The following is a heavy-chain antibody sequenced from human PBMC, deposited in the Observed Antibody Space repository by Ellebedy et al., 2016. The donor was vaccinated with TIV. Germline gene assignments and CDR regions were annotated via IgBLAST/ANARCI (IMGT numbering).Heavy chain of an antibody. Sequence: GGSLRLSCAASGFTFSDHYMDWVRQAPGKGLEWVGRTRDKANGYTTQYAASVKGRFTISRDDSSNSLFLQMSSLTTDDTAIYYCARRMRITSGPADYWGQGTLVTVSS. J-gene: IGHJ4*02. V-gene: IGHV3-72*01. CDR2: TRDKANGYTT. CDR1: GFTFSDHY. CDR3: ARRMRITSGPADY. D-gene: IGHD1-14*01.